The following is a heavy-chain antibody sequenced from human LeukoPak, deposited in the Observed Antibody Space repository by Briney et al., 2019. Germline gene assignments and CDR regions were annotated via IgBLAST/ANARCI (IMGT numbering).Heavy chain of an antibody. CDR3: ARLAYCSGGSCHHDY. V-gene: IGHV4-39*01. CDR2: IYYSGST. D-gene: IGHD2-15*01. CDR1: GGSISSNTYF. J-gene: IGHJ4*02. Sequence: SETLSLTCTVSGGSISSNTYFWAWIRQPPGKGLEWIGTIYYSGSTYCNPSLNSRVTISVDTSKNQFSLKVTSVTAADTAVYYCARLAYCSGGSCHHDYWGQGTLVTVSS.